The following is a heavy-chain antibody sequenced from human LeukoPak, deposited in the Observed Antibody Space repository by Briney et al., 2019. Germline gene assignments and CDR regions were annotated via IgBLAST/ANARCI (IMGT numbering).Heavy chain of an antibody. Sequence: AGGSLQISRQGSGYNFTSYWIGWVRPVPGKGLEWMGIIYPGDSDTRYSPSFQGQVTISADKSISTAYLQWSSLKASDTAMYYCARHYCSSTSCYTGVYYFDYWGQGPLVTVSS. J-gene: IGHJ4*02. CDR1: GYNFTSYW. CDR2: IYPGDSDT. V-gene: IGHV5-51*01. CDR3: ARHYCSSTSCYTGVYYFDY. D-gene: IGHD2-2*02.